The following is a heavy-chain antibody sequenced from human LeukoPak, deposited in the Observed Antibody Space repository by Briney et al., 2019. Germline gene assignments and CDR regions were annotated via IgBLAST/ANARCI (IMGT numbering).Heavy chain of an antibody. Sequence: GGSLRLSCAASGFTFSSYSMNWVRQAPGKGLEWVSSISSSSSYIYYADSVKGRFTISRDNAKNSLYLQMNSLRAEDTAVYYCARAIYGDYSPDYWGQGTLVTVSS. D-gene: IGHD4-17*01. J-gene: IGHJ4*02. CDR3: ARAIYGDYSPDY. V-gene: IGHV3-21*01. CDR1: GFTFSSYS. CDR2: ISSSSSYI.